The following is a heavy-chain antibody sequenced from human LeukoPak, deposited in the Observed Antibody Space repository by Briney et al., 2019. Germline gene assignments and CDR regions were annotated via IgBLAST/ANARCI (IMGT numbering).Heavy chain of an antibody. J-gene: IGHJ3*02. CDR3: AISSWDDLDAFDI. V-gene: IGHV3-23*01. CDR1: GFTFSSYA. CDR2: ISGSGGST. Sequence: PGGSLRLSCAASGFTFSSYAMSWVRQAPGKGLEWVSAISGSGGSTYYADSVKGRFTISRDNSKNTLYLQMNSLRAEDTAVYYCAISSWDDLDAFDIWGQGTMVTVSS. D-gene: IGHD6-13*01.